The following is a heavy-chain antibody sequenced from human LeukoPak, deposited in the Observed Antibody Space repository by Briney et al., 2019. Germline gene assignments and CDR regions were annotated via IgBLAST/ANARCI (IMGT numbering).Heavy chain of an antibody. CDR1: GGSISSYY. CDR2: IYTSGST. D-gene: IGHD6-13*01. V-gene: IGHV4-4*07. CDR3: ARGCSSSWTTYYFDY. J-gene: IGHJ4*02. Sequence: KPSETRSLTCTVSGGSISSYYWSWIRQPAGRGLEWIGRIYTSGSTNYNPSLKSRVTISVDTSKNQFSLKLSSVTAADTAVYYCARGCSSSWTTYYFDYWGQGTLVTVSS.